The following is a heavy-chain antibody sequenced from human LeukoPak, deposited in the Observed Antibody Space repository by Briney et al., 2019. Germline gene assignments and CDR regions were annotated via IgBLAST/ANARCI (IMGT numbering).Heavy chain of an antibody. Sequence: PSETPSLTCTLSGGSISSYYCSWIRQSPRKALEWIGHIHNSGSTSYNPSLKSRVTISVDTSKNQLSLKLSSVTAADTALYYCARNPPGDYDFDYWGQGTLVTVSS. CDR3: ARNPPGDYDFDY. CDR1: GGSISSYY. J-gene: IGHJ4*02. CDR2: IHNSGST. D-gene: IGHD4-17*01. V-gene: IGHV4-59*01.